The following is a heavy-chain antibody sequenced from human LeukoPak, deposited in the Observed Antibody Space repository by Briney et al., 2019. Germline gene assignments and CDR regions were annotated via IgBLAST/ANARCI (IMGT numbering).Heavy chain of an antibody. CDR1: GYSISSGYY. Sequence: SETLSLTCTVSGYSISSGYYWGWIRQPPGKGLGWIGSIYHSGSTYYNPSLKSRVTISVDTSKNQFSLKLSSVTAADTDVYYCARGGIAARLIDYWGQGSLVTVSS. CDR2: IYHSGST. J-gene: IGHJ4*02. V-gene: IGHV4-38-2*02. D-gene: IGHD6-6*01. CDR3: ARGGIAARLIDY.